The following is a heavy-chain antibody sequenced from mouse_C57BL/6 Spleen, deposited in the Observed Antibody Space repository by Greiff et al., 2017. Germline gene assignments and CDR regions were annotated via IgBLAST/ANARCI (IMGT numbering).Heavy chain of an antibody. V-gene: IGHV1-15*01. CDR3: RYGSSYNFDY. J-gene: IGHJ2*01. Sequence: QVHVKQSGAELVRPGASVTLSCKASGYTFTDYEMHWVKQTPVHGLEWIGAIVPETGGTAYNQKFKGRAILTADKSSSTAYMELRNLTSTDFAVYYCRYGSSYNFDYWGQGTTLTVSS. CDR2: IVPETGGT. D-gene: IGHD1-1*01. CDR1: GYTFTDYE.